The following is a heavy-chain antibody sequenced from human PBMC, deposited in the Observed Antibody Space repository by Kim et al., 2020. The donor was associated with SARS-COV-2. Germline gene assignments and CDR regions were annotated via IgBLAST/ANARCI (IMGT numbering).Heavy chain of an antibody. D-gene: IGHD1-26*01. CDR3: ARRFSQGGSKRGPGDY. J-gene: IGHJ4*02. V-gene: IGHV3-11*06. Sequence: SVKGRVTISRDNAKNSLYLQMNSLSAEDTAVYYCARRFSQGGSKRGPGDYWGQGTLVTVSS.